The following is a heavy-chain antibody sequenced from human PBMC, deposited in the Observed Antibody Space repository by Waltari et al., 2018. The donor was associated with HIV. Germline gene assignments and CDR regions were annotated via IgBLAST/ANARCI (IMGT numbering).Heavy chain of an antibody. CDR3: STSRQNNSYASDYCAYNLAS. D-gene: IGHD2-2*01. Sequence: QVQLIQSGAEVKRPGSSVKVSCKASGGTFSSYSLSWVRQAPGQGLKWMGGVIPVFGILTFALDFKYRLAIVADAAKGTAYMELTNLRSEDTALYYCSTSRQNNSYASDYCAYNLASWGQGTLITVSS. V-gene: IGHV1-69*12. CDR2: VIPVFGIL. J-gene: IGHJ4*02. CDR1: GGTFSSYS.